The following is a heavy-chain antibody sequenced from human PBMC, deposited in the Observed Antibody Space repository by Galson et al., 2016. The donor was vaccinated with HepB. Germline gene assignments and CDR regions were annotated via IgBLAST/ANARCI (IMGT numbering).Heavy chain of an antibody. D-gene: IGHD3-3*01. Sequence: SVKVSCKASGYTFTSYVINWVRQAPGQGLEWMGWIKIYNGNTNYAQKLQGSVTMTTDTSTSTAYMELRSLRSDDTAVYYCARDSTSRDFWNGYYGYYSYAMDVWGKGTTVTVSS. V-gene: IGHV1-18*01. CDR1: GYTFTSYV. CDR3: ARDSTSRDFWNGYYGYYSYAMDV. J-gene: IGHJ6*04. CDR2: IKIYNGNT.